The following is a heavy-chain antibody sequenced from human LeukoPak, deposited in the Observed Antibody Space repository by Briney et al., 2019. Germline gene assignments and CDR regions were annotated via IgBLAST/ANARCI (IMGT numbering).Heavy chain of an antibody. Sequence: GGSLRLSCAASGFTFSSYNMNWVRQAPGKGLEWVSSVSSSSSYIYYADSVKGRFTISRDNAKNSLYLQMNSLRAEDTAVYYCARDAATVVTKYFDYWGQGTLVTVSS. CDR2: VSSSSSYI. CDR3: ARDAATVVTKYFDY. CDR1: GFTFSSYN. D-gene: IGHD4-23*01. J-gene: IGHJ4*02. V-gene: IGHV3-21*01.